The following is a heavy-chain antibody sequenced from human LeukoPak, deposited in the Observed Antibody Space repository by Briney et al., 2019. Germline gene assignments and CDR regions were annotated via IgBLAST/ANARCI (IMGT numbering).Heavy chain of an antibody. CDR3: ARARIFAGGLNWFDP. V-gene: IGHV4-30-4*01. D-gene: IGHD3-9*01. Sequence: SETLSLTCTVSGGSISSGDYYWSWIRQPPGKGLEWIGYIYYSGSTYYNPSLESRVTISVDTSKNQFSLKLSSVTAADTAVYYCARARIFAGGLNWFDPWGQGTLVTVSS. CDR1: GGSISSGDYY. CDR2: IYYSGST. J-gene: IGHJ5*02.